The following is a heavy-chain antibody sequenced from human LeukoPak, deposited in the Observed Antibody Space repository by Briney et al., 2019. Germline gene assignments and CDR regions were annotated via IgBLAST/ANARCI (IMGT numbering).Heavy chain of an antibody. J-gene: IGHJ4*02. CDR2: ISYDGSNK. CDR3: TKQLVPNYFDY. V-gene: IGHV3-30-3*01. D-gene: IGHD6-6*01. CDR1: GFTFSSYA. Sequence: GGSLRLSCAASGFTFSSYAMHWVRQAPGKGLEWVAVISYDGSNKYYADSVKGRFTISRDNSKNTLYLQMNSLRAEDTAVYYCTKQLVPNYFDYWGQGTLVTVSS.